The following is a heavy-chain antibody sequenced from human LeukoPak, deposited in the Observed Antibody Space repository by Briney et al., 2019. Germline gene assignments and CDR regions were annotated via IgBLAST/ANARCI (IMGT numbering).Heavy chain of an antibody. Sequence: GGSLRLSCAASGFIFSSYGMHWVRQAPGKGLEWVAFIRYDGSNTYYADSVKGRFTISRDNAKNSLYLQMNSLRAEDTAIYYCARDPYSGNYGDYYYYYMDVWGKGTTVTISS. CDR3: ARDPYSGNYGDYYYYYMDV. V-gene: IGHV3-30*02. J-gene: IGHJ6*03. CDR1: GFIFSSYG. CDR2: IRYDGSNT. D-gene: IGHD1-26*01.